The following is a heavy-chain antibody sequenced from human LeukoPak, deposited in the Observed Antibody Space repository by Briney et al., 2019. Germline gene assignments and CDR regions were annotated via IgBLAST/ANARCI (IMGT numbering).Heavy chain of an antibody. CDR3: ARSRAFDY. CDR1: GFTVRSNY. J-gene: IGHJ4*02. CDR2: IYDTDST. V-gene: IGHV3-53*01. Sequence: AGGSLRLSCVASGFTVRSNYMNWVRQAPGKRPEWVAIIYDTDSTYYTDSVKGRFTISRDNSKNTVYLQMNSLRVEDTAVYYCARSRAFDYWGRGTRVTVSS.